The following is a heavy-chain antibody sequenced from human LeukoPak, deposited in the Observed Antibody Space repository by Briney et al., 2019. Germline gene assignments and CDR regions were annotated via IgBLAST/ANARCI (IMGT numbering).Heavy chain of an antibody. Sequence: PGGSLRLSCAASGFTFSTSYMSWVRQAPGKGLEWVANIKEDGSKKSCADSVKGRFTISRDNAKSSLYLQMNSLRAEDTALYYCATPADDYWGQGTLVTVSS. CDR1: GFTFSTSY. V-gene: IGHV3-7*01. J-gene: IGHJ4*02. CDR2: IKEDGSKK. CDR3: ATPADDY.